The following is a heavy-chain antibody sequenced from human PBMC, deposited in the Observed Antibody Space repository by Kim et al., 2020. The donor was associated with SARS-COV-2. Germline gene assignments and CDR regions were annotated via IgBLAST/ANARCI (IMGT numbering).Heavy chain of an antibody. CDR2: IYYSGST. J-gene: IGHJ5*02. CDR1: GGSISSGGYY. V-gene: IGHV4-31*03. CDR3: ARDPEGDNWFDP. Sequence: SETLSLTCTVSGGSISSGGYYWSWIRQDPGKGLEWIGYIYYSGSTYYNPSLKSRVTISIDTSKNQFSLKLNSVTAADTAIYYCARDPEGDNWFDPWGQGTLVTVSS.